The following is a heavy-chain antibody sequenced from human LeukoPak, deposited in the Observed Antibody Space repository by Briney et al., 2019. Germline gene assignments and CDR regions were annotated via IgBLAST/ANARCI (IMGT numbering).Heavy chain of an antibody. V-gene: IGHV3-30*03. CDR3: ARGWSDSSPYDC. D-gene: IGHD1-1*01. Sequence: GGSLRLSCAASGFTFSSYGMHWVRQAPGKGLEWVAVISYDGSNKYYADSVKGRFTISRDNSKNTLYLQMNSLRVDDTAVYYCARGWSDSSPYDCWGQGTLVTVSS. CDR1: GFTFSSYG. CDR2: ISYDGSNK. J-gene: IGHJ4*02.